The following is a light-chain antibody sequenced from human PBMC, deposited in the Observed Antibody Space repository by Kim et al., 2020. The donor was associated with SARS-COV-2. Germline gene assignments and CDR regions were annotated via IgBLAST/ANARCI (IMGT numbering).Light chain of an antibody. CDR1: QSVGSN. J-gene: IGKJ2*01. CDR2: AAS. V-gene: IGKV3-15*01. CDR3: QQYNNWPYT. Sequence: EIVMTQSPATLSVSPGDRATLSCRASQSVGSNLAWYQQRPGQAPGLFMYAASTRASGFPARFSGSGSGTEFALSISSLQSEDFVVYYCQQYNNWPYTFGQGTKLEI.